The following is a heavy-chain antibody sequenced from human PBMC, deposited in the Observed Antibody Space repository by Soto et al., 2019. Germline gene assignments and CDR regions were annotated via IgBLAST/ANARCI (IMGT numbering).Heavy chain of an antibody. CDR2: ISSSSSYI. CDR1: GFTFSSYS. J-gene: IGHJ6*03. V-gene: IGHV3-21*01. CDR3: ARASPYYYYYYMDV. D-gene: IGHD6-6*01. Sequence: GGSLRLSCAASGFTFSSYSMNWVRQAPGKGLEWVSSISSSSSYIYYADSVKGRFTISRDNAKNSLYLQMNSLRAEDTAVYYCARASPYYYYYYMDVWGKGTTVTVSS.